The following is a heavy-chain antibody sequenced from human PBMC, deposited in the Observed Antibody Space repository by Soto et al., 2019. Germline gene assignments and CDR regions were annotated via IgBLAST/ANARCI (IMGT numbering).Heavy chain of an antibody. CDR1: GGTFSSYT. V-gene: IGHV1-69*02. D-gene: IGHD3-10*01. J-gene: IGHJ4*02. CDR3: ARTDYYYLDY. Sequence: SVKVSCKASGGTFSSYTISWVRQAPGQGLEWMGRIIPILGIANYAQKFQGRVTITRDTSASTAYMELSSLRSEDTAVYYCARTDYYYLDYWGQGTLVTVSS. CDR2: IIPILGIA.